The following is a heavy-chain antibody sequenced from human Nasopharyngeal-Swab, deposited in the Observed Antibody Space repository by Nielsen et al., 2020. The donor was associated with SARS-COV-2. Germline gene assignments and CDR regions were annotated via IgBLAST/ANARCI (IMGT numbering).Heavy chain of an antibody. CDR2: IYYSGST. V-gene: IGHV4-30-4*01. D-gene: IGHD2-2*01. Sequence: CIRQPAGKGLEWIGYIYYSGSTYYNPSLKSRVTISVDTSKNQFSLKLSSVTAADTAVYYCARDDVYCSSTSCYRAPLNYWGQGTLVTVSS. CDR3: ARDDVYCSSTSCYRAPLNY. J-gene: IGHJ4*02.